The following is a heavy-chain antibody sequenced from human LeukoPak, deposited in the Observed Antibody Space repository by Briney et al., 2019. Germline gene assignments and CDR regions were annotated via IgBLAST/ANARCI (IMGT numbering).Heavy chain of an antibody. CDR1: GYSFTSYW. D-gene: IGHD3-3*01. J-gene: IGHJ5*02. V-gene: IGHV5-51*01. CDR2: IYPGDSDT. CDR3: ARHGEKSYDFWSGYPNNWFDP. Sequence: GESLKISCKGSGYSFTSYWIGWVRQMPGKGLEWVGIIYPGDSDTRDSPSFQGQVTISADKSISTAYLQWSSLKVSDTAMYYCARHGEKSYDFWSGYPNNWFDPWGQGTLVTVSS.